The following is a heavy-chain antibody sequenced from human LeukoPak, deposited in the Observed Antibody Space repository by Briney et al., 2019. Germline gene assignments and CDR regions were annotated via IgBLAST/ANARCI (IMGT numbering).Heavy chain of an antibody. Sequence: ASVKVSCKASGYTFTGYYIHWVRQAPGQGLERMGWINPNSGGTNYAQKFQGRVTMTRDTSISTAYMDLSRLRSDDTAVYYCARGSIVGATFDYFDYWGQGTLVTVSS. V-gene: IGHV1-2*02. D-gene: IGHD1-26*01. CDR2: INPNSGGT. CDR3: ARGSIVGATFDYFDY. J-gene: IGHJ4*02. CDR1: GYTFTGYY.